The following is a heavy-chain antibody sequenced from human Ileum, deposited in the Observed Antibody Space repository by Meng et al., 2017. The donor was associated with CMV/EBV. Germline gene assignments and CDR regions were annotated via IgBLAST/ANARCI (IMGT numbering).Heavy chain of an antibody. Sequence: GESLKISCAASESTFTKAWLNWVRQAPGKGLEWVGRIKSMADGGTIDYAAPVKGRFTISRDDSKITFSLQMNSLNTEDTAVYYCTSKGVWGQGTLVTVSS. CDR2: IKSMADGGTI. CDR1: ESTFTKAW. CDR3: TSKGV. V-gene: IGHV3-15*01. J-gene: IGHJ4*02. D-gene: IGHD3-16*01.